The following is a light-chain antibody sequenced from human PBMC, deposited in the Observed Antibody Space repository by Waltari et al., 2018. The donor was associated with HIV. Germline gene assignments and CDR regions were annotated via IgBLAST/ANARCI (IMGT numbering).Light chain of an antibody. Sequence: QSVLTQPPSASGTPGQRVTISCSGSSSNIGSNTVNWYQQLPGTAPKLLSYSNKRRPSGAPDRFSGSKSGTSASLAISGLQSEDEADYYCAAWDDSLNGYVFGTGTKVTVL. J-gene: IGLJ1*01. CDR3: AAWDDSLNGYV. CDR2: SNK. CDR1: SSNIGSNT. V-gene: IGLV1-44*01.